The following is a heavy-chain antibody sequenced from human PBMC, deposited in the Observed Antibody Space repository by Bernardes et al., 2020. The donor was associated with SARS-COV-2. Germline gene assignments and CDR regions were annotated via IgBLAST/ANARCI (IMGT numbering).Heavy chain of an antibody. Sequence: GRSLRLSCAASGFTFSNYEMNWVRQAPGKGLEWVSYMSSSGSPIYYADSVKGRFTISRDRAKNSLYLHMNSLRAEDTAVYYCARAPSYYYGMDVWGHGTTVSVSS. CDR1: GFTFSNYE. V-gene: IGHV3-48*03. CDR3: ARAPSYYYGMDV. CDR2: MSSSGSPI. J-gene: IGHJ6*02.